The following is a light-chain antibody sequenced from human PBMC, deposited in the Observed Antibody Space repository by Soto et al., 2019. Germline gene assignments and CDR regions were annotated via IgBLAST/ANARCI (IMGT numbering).Light chain of an antibody. V-gene: IGLV1-44*01. CDR3: ATWDDSLNGVV. CDR2: SND. Sequence: QSVLTQPPSASGTPGQRVSISCSGGSSNIGTHTVNWYQHLPGTAPKLLIFSNDERPSGVPDRFSGSKSGTSASLAISGLQSDDEADYYCATWDDSLNGVVFGGGTKLTVL. J-gene: IGLJ2*01. CDR1: SSNIGTHT.